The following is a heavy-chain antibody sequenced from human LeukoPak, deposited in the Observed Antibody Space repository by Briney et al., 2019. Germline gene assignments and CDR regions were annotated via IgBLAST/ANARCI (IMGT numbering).Heavy chain of an antibody. CDR3: ARTKFYYDFWSGYSYWFDP. Sequence: PSETLSLTCPVSGDSITSSSYFWGWIRQPPGKGLEWIVSICYSGSTYSNPSLKSRLTISIDTSKNQFSLRLSSVTAADTAVYYCARTKFYYDFWSGYSYWFDPWGQGTLVTVSS. J-gene: IGHJ5*02. D-gene: IGHD3-3*01. V-gene: IGHV4-39*01. CDR2: ICYSGST. CDR1: GDSITSSSYF.